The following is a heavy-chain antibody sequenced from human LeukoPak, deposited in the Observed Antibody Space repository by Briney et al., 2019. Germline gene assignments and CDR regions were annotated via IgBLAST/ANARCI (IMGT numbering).Heavy chain of an antibody. CDR2: IYTSGST. J-gene: IGHJ3*02. V-gene: IGHV4-4*07. CDR1: GGSISSYY. CDR3: ARAQQYSSSWFSQGAFDI. Sequence: KSSETLSPTCTVSGGSISSYYWSWIRQPAGKGLEWIGRIYTSGSTNYNPSLKSRVTMPVDTSKNQFSLKLSSVTAADTAVYYCARAQQYSSSWFSQGAFDIWGQGTMVTVSS. D-gene: IGHD6-13*01.